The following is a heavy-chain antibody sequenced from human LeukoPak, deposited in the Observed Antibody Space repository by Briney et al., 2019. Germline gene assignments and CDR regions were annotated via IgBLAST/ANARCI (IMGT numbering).Heavy chain of an antibody. V-gene: IGHV5-51*01. CDR2: IYPGDSET. CDR1: GYIFTTYW. D-gene: IGHD3-3*01. Sequence: GESLKISCKGSGYIFTTYWIGWVRQMPGKGLEWMGIIYPGDSETRYSPSFQGQVTISADKSISTAYLQWNTLKASDTAMYYCARHGGAWSGYYADYWGQGTLVTVSS. J-gene: IGHJ4*02. CDR3: ARHGGAWSGYYADY.